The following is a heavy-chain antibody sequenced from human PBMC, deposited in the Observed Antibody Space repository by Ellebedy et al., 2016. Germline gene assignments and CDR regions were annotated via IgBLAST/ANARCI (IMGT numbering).Heavy chain of an antibody. CDR3: SRDPIIKPTDPQI. D-gene: IGHD1-14*01. Sequence: GGSLRLFCTTSGFNFRSYGMHWVRQAPGKGLEWVALISFDGKKQYYGDPVKGRFTITRDNPRNTVYLQMTSLRADDTAVYYCSRDPIIKPTDPQIWGQGTMVTVSS. V-gene: IGHV3-33*05. CDR1: GFNFRSYG. CDR2: ISFDGKKQ. J-gene: IGHJ3*02.